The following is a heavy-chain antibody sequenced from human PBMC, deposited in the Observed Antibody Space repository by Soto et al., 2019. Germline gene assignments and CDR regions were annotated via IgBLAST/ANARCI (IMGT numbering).Heavy chain of an antibody. J-gene: IGHJ4*02. V-gene: IGHV3-30-3*01. CDR2: ISYDGSNK. CDR1: GFTFSSYA. CDR3: ARVGGYYYDSSDYFDY. Sequence: QVQLVESGGGVVQPGRSLRLSCAASGFTFSSYAMHWVRQAPGKGLEWVAVISYDGSNKYYADSVKGRFTISRDNSKNTLYLQMNSLRAEDTAVYYCARVGGYYYDSSDYFDYLGQGTLVTVSS. D-gene: IGHD3-22*01.